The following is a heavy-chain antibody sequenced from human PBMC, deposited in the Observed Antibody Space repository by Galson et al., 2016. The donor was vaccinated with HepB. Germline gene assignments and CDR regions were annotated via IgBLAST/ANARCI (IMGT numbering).Heavy chain of an antibody. V-gene: IGHV3-21*04. D-gene: IGHD5-12*01. CDR1: GFTFRAYT. J-gene: IGHJ6*02. CDR3: ARDRVDIVAAPSSIRNYYGIDV. CDR2: ISSGSRHI. Sequence: SLRLSCAASGFTFRAYTMNWVRQAPGKGLQWVSSISSGSRHISNADSLKGRFSISRDDAKNSVFLQMNSLTVDDTAKYFCARDRVDIVAAPSSIRNYYGIDVWGQGSTVTFSS.